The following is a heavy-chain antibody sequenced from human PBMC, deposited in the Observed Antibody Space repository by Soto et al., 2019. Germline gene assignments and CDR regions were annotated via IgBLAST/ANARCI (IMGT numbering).Heavy chain of an antibody. CDR1: GGSISSSSYY. Sequence: SETLSLTCTVSGGSISSSSYYWGWIRQPPGKGLEWIGYIYDSGSTYYNSALKSRLTIPIDTSKKQFSLKLSSMTAADTAVYYCARGKGRSFFDYWGQGTLVTVSS. J-gene: IGHJ4*02. D-gene: IGHD1-26*01. CDR3: ARGKGRSFFDY. V-gene: IGHV4-31*03. CDR2: IYDSGST.